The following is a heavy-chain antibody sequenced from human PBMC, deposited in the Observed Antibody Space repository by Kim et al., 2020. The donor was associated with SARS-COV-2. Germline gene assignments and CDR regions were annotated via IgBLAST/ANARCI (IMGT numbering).Heavy chain of an antibody. CDR1: GFIFSSYS. Sequence: GGSLRLSCAASGFIFSSYSMNWVRQAPGKGLEWVSYISGSSSTIYYADSVKGRFTISRDNAKSSLYLQMNSLRDEDTAIYFCARGWQKWFLGGYFFDYWGQGTLVTVSS. J-gene: IGHJ4*02. D-gene: IGHD3-10*01. CDR3: ARGWQKWFLGGYFFDY. CDR2: ISGSSSTI. V-gene: IGHV3-48*02.